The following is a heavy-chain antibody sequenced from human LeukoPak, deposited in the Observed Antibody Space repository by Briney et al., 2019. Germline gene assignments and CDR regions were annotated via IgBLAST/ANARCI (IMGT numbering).Heavy chain of an antibody. D-gene: IGHD4-17*01. CDR2: INTNTGNP. CDR3: ARVQTTVTSPYYYYYMDV. Sequence: ASVKVSCKASGYTFTSYAMNWVRQAPGQGLEWMGWINTNTGNPTYAQGFTGRFVFSLDTSVSTAYLQISSLKAEDTAVYYCARVQTTVTSPYYYYYMDVWGKGTTVTISS. V-gene: IGHV7-4-1*02. CDR1: GYTFTSYA. J-gene: IGHJ6*03.